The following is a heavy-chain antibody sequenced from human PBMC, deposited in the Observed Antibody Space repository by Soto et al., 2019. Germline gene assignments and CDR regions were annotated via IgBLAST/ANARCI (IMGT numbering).Heavy chain of an antibody. Sequence: QVQLVQSGAEVKKPGASVKVSCKASGYTFTTYGFSWVRQAPGQGLEWMGWISKNNGDTKYAQNFQGRITLTTDKSTSTAYMELRSLSSDDTAVYYCARDQDSRADYWGQGTLVTVSS. J-gene: IGHJ4*02. CDR2: ISKNNGDT. CDR1: GYTFTTYG. D-gene: IGHD3-22*01. CDR3: ARDQDSRADY. V-gene: IGHV1-18*04.